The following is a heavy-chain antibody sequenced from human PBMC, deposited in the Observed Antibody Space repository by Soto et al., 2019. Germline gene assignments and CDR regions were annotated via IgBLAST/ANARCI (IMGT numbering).Heavy chain of an antibody. V-gene: IGHV1-69*06. J-gene: IGHJ4*02. CDR2: IIPIFGTA. Sequence: GASVKVSCKASGGTFSSYAISWVRQAPGQGLEWMGWIIPIFGTANYAQKFQGRVTITVDKFTSTAYMELSSLRSEDTAVYYCAREWLGGRSEYWGQGTLVTGSS. CDR3: AREWLGGRSEY. D-gene: IGHD2-15*01. CDR1: GGTFSSYA.